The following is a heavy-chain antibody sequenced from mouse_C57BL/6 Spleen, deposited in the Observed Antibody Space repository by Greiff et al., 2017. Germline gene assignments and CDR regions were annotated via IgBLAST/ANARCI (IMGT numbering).Heavy chain of an antibody. CDR2: INPGSGGT. J-gene: IGHJ1*03. CDR1: GYAFTNYL. Sequence: QVQLQQSGAELVRPGTSVKVSCKASGYAFTNYLIEWVKQRPGQGLEWIGVINPGSGGTNYNEKFKGKATLTADKSSSTAYMQLSSLKSEDSAVYFCARDGLWLRYFDVWGTGTTVTVSS. CDR3: ARDGLWLRYFDV. D-gene: IGHD2-2*01. V-gene: IGHV1-54*01.